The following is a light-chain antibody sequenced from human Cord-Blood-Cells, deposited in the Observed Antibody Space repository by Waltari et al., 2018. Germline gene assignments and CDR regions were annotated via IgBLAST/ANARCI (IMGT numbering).Light chain of an antibody. Sequence: DIVMTQSRDSLAVCLGERATINRTSSKSVLYSSNNKNYLAWYQQKPGQPPKLLIYWASTRESGVPDRFSGSGSGTDFTLTISSLQAEDVAVYYCQQYYSTPFTFGPGTKVDIK. V-gene: IGKV4-1*01. CDR1: KSVLYSSNNKNY. CDR3: QQYYSTPFT. J-gene: IGKJ3*01. CDR2: WAS.